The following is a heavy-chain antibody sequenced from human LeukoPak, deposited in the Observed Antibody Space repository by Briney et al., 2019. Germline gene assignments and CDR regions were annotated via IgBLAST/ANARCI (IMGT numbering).Heavy chain of an antibody. CDR1: GGTFSSYA. Sequence: GSSVRVSCKASGGTFSSYAISWVRQAPGQGLEWMGRIIPILGIANYAQKFQGRVTITADKSTSTAYMELSSLRSEDTAVYYCARDERGITMIVVGEFDYWGQGTLVTVSS. V-gene: IGHV1-69*04. CDR3: ARDERGITMIVVGEFDY. D-gene: IGHD3-22*01. J-gene: IGHJ4*02. CDR2: IIPILGIA.